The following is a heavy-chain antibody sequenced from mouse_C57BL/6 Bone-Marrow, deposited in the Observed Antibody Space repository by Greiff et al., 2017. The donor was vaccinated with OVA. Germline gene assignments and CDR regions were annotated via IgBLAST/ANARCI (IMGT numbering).Heavy chain of an antibody. V-gene: IGHV1-61*01. CDR1: GYTFTSYW. Sequence: VKLMESGAELVRPGSSVKLSCTASGYTFTSYWMDWVKQRPGQGLELIGNIYPSDSETHYNQTFKDKATLTVHKSSSTAYMQLSSLTSADSAVYYCATDFWGQGTTLTVSS. CDR3: ATDF. CDR2: IYPSDSET. J-gene: IGHJ2*01.